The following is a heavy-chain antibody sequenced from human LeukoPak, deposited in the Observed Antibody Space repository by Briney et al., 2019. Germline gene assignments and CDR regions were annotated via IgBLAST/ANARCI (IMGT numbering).Heavy chain of an antibody. D-gene: IGHD3-10*01. V-gene: IGHV3-30*18. CDR1: GFTFSSYG. CDR2: ISYDGSNK. CDR3: AKVSGSGSYRGGYFDY. J-gene: IGHJ4*02. Sequence: GGSLRLSCAASGFTFSSYGMHWVRQAPGKGLEWVAVISYDGSNKYYADSVKGRFTISRDNSKNTLYLQMNSLRAEDTAVYYCAKVSGSGSYRGGYFDYWGQGTLVTVSS.